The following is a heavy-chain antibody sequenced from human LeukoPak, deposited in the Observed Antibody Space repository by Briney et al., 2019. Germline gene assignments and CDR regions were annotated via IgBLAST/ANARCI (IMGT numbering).Heavy chain of an antibody. Sequence: PSETLSLTCTVSGGSISSSSYYWGWIRQPPGKGLEWIGSIYYSGSTYYNPSLKSRVTISVDTSKNQFSLKLSSVTAADTAVYYCARGSSSSDYYYYYMDVWGKGTTVTVSS. CDR1: GGSISSSSYY. J-gene: IGHJ6*03. D-gene: IGHD6-6*01. CDR3: ARGSSSSDYYYYYMDV. V-gene: IGHV4-39*07. CDR2: IYYSGST.